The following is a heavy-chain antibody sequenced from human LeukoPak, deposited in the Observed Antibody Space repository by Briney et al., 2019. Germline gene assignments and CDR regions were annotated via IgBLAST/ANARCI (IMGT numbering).Heavy chain of an antibody. CDR2: ISSSGSAI. V-gene: IGHV3-48*01. CDR1: GFTFSSYS. CDR3: ARCRTTVTAMPGY. Sequence: GGSLRLSCAASGFTFSSYSMNWVRQAPGKGLEWVSYISSSGSAIYYADSVKGRLTISRDNAKNSLYLQMNSLRAEDTAVYYCARCRTTVTAMPGYWGQGTLVTVSS. J-gene: IGHJ4*02. D-gene: IGHD4-17*01.